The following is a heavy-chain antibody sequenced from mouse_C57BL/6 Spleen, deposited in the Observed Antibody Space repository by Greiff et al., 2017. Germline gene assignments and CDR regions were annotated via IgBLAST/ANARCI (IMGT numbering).Heavy chain of an antibody. J-gene: IGHJ2*01. CDR2: IHPNSGST. D-gene: IGHD2-1*01. Sequence: QVQLQQPGAELVKPGASVKLSCKASGYTFTSYWMHWVKQRPGQGLEWIGMIHPNSGSTNYNEKFKSKATLTVDKSSSTAYMQLSSLTSEYSAVYYSARRRLENYPFYYSGQGTTLTVSS. V-gene: IGHV1-64*01. CDR1: GYTFTSYW. CDR3: ARRRLENYPFYY.